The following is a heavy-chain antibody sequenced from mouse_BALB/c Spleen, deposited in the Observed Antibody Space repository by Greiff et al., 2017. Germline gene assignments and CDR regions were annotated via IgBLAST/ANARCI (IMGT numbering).Heavy chain of an antibody. D-gene: IGHD2-10*01. CDR1: GYTFTSYW. CDR2: IYPGNSDT. J-gene: IGHJ4*01. CDR3: TRAYYGNYEDYYAMDY. Sequence: VQLQQSGTVLARPGASVKMSCKASGYTFTSYWMHWVKQRPGQGLEWIGAIYPGNSDTSYNQKFTGKAKLTAVTSTSTAYMELSSLTNEDSAVYYCTRAYYGNYEDYYAMDYWGQGTSVTVSS. V-gene: IGHV1-5*01.